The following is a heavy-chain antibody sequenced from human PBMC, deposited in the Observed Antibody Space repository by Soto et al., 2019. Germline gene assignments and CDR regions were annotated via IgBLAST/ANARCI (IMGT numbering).Heavy chain of an antibody. CDR3: ARVAPSGGAVPRFDP. J-gene: IGHJ5*02. Sequence: QVQLVQSGAEVKEPGASVRLSCKDFGYTFTAYNIHWVRQAPGQGLEWMGWINAGNGNTRSSRKFQGRVIITRDTSATTAYLEVDSLRSEDTAIYYCARVAPSGGAVPRFDPWGQGTLLTVSS. V-gene: IGHV1-3*01. CDR2: INAGNGNT. CDR1: GYTFTAYN. D-gene: IGHD4-17*01.